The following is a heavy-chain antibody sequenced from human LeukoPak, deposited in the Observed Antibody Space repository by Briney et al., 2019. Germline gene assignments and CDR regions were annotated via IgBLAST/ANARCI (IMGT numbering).Heavy chain of an antibody. CDR3: AKGIRVSSSWPLDAFDI. Sequence: ALRLSCAASGFTFSSYGMHWVRQAPGKGLEWVAVISYDGSNKYYADSVKGRFTISRDNSKNTLYQQMNSLRAEDTAVYYCAKGIRVSSSWPLDAFDIWGQGTMVTVSS. V-gene: IGHV3-30*18. CDR1: GFTFSSYG. J-gene: IGHJ3*02. CDR2: ISYDGSNK. D-gene: IGHD6-13*01.